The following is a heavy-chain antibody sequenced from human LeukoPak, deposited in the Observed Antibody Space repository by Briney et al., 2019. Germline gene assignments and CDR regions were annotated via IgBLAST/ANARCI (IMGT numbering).Heavy chain of an antibody. CDR1: GGTFSSYA. Sequence: SVKVSCKASGGTFSSYAISWVRQAPGQGLEWMGGIIPIFGTANYAQKFQGRVTITTDESTSTAYMELSSLRSEDTAVYYCAIESSIVGATTNYYYYYMDVWGKGTTVTVSS. D-gene: IGHD1-26*01. V-gene: IGHV1-69*05. CDR2: IIPIFGTA. CDR3: AIESSIVGATTNYYYYYMDV. J-gene: IGHJ6*03.